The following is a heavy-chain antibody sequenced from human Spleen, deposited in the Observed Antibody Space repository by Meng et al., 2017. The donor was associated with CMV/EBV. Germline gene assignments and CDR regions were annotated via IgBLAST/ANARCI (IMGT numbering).Heavy chain of an antibody. CDR1: GFPFNNYA. V-gene: IGHV3-21*01. CDR3: ARDSQQLRIDY. Sequence: GGSLRLSCAASGFPFNNYAMNWVRQAPGKGLEWVSSISSSSSYIYYADSVKGRFTISRDNAKNSLYLQMNSLRAEDTAVYYCARDSQQLRIDYWGQGTLVTVSS. CDR2: ISSSSSYI. J-gene: IGHJ4*02. D-gene: IGHD6-13*01.